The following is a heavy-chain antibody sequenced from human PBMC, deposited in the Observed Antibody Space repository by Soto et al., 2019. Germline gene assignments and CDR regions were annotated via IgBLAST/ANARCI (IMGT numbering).Heavy chain of an antibody. V-gene: IGHV3-7*01. D-gene: IGHD3-3*02. Sequence: GGSLRLSCAASGFTFSNYWMTWVRQGPGKGLEWVANIKQDGSEKNYLDSVKGRFTISRDNTKNSLYLQMNSLRAEDTALYYCTLRPCICDPYYFDYWGQGTLVTVSS. CDR3: TLRPCICDPYYFDY. J-gene: IGHJ4*02. CDR2: IKQDGSEK. CDR1: GFTFSNYW.